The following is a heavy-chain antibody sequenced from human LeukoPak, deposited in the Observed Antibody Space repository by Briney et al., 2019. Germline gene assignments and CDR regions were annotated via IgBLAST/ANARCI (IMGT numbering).Heavy chain of an antibody. V-gene: IGHV3-7*04. CDR2: IKQDGSKK. Sequence: GGSLRLSCVASGFTFSSYSMTWVRQAPGKGLEWVANIKQDGSKKSHVDSVKGRFTISRDNAKNSLYLQMNSLRAEDTAIYYCTRVGYIDEGIDYWGQGTLVTVSS. D-gene: IGHD5-24*01. CDR3: TRVGYIDEGIDY. J-gene: IGHJ4*02. CDR1: GFTFSSYS.